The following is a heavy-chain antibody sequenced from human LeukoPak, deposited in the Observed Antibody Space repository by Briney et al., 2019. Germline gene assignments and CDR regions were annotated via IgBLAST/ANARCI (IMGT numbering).Heavy chain of an antibody. J-gene: IGHJ4*02. V-gene: IGHV3-74*01. CDR2: ISTDGTTT. Sequence: QTGGSLRLSCAASGFPFRSHWMPWVRQVPGKGLMWVSHISTDGTTTNYADSVKGRFTISRDNARDTLYLQLNSLRAEDTAIYYCARSLGYSSGAWGQGTLVTVSS. CDR3: ARSLGYSSGA. CDR1: GFPFRSHW. D-gene: IGHD2-15*01.